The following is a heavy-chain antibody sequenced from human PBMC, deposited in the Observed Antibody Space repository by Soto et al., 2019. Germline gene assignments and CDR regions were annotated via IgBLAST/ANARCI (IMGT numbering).Heavy chain of an antibody. J-gene: IGHJ3*02. CDR3: ARAYDLYDAFDI. CDR2: INPNSGGT. V-gene: IGHV1-2*04. CDR1: GYTFTSYG. Sequence: ASVKVSCKASGYTFTSYGISWVRQAPGQGLEWMGWINPNSGGTNYAQKFQGWVTMTRDTSISTAYMELSRLRSDDTAVYYCARAYDLYDAFDIWGQGTMVTVSS. D-gene: IGHD3-3*01.